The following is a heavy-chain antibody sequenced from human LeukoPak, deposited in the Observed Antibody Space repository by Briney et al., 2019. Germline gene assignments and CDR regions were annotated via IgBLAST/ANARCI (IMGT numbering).Heavy chain of an antibody. D-gene: IGHD3-22*01. V-gene: IGHV4-39*01. CDR2: IHYSGST. CDR3: ARSRYYYDSSGYYRVIWYFDL. J-gene: IGHJ2*01. Sequence: PSETLSLTCTVSGGSISRSSYSWGWIRQPSGKGLEWIGSIHYSGSTYYNPSLKSRVTISVDTSKNQFSLKLSSVTAADTAVYYCARSRYYYDSSGYYRVIWYFDLWGRGTLVTVSS. CDR1: GGSISRSSYS.